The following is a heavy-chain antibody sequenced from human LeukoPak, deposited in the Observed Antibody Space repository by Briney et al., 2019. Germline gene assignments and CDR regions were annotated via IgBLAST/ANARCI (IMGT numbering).Heavy chain of an antibody. CDR3: ARPLYYDSSGFPDY. CDR2: ISYDGSNK. V-gene: IGHV3-30-3*01. CDR1: GFSFNSYA. Sequence: RTGGSLRLSCAASGFSFNSYAMHWVRQAPGKGLEGVAVISYDGSNKYYADSVKGRFTISRDNFKNTLYLQMNSLRPEDTAVYYCARPLYYDSSGFPDYWGQGTLVTVSS. J-gene: IGHJ4*02. D-gene: IGHD3-22*01.